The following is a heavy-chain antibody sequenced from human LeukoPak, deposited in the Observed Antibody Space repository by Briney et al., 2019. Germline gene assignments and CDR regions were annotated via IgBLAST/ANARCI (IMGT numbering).Heavy chain of an antibody. J-gene: IGHJ6*03. V-gene: IGHV3-20*04. Sequence: PGGSLRLSCAASGFTFDDYGMSWVRQAPGKGLEWVSGINWNGGSTGYAASVKGRFTISRDNAKNSLYLQMNSLRAEDTALYYCARAVVVVPAASKYYYMDVWGKGTTVTVSS. CDR3: ARAVVVVPAASKYYYMDV. CDR2: INWNGGST. D-gene: IGHD2-2*01. CDR1: GFTFDDYG.